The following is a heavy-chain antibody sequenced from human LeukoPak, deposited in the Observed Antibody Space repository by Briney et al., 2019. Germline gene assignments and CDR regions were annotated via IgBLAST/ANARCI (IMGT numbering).Heavy chain of an antibody. V-gene: IGHV4-34*01. D-gene: IGHD4-17*01. CDR3: AGLFDYGDSHYYYYYMDV. J-gene: IGHJ6*03. CDR1: GGSFSGYY. Sequence: SETLSLTCAVYGGSFSGYYWSWIRQPPGKGLEWIGEINHSGSTNYNPSLRSRVTISVDTSKNQFSLKLSSVTAADTAVYYCAGLFDYGDSHYYYYYMDVWGKGTTVTVSS. CDR2: INHSGST.